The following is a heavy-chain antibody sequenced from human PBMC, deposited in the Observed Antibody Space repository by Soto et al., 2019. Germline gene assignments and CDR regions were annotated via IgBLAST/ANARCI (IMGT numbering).Heavy chain of an antibody. CDR1: GFTFSSYA. CDR3: AKTILGYCSSTSCYLYYYYYYMDV. Sequence: GGSRRLSCAASGFTFSSYAMSWVRQAPGKGLEWVSAISGSGGSTYYADSVKGRFTISRDNSKNTLYLQMNSLRAEDTAVYYCAKTILGYCSSTSCYLYYYYYYMDVWGKGTTVTVSS. D-gene: IGHD2-2*01. CDR2: ISGSGGST. J-gene: IGHJ6*03. V-gene: IGHV3-23*01.